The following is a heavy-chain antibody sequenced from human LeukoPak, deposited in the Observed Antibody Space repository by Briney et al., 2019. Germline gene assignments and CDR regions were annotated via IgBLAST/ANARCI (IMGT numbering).Heavy chain of an antibody. J-gene: IGHJ6*02. Sequence: ASVKVSRKASGGTFSSYAISWVRQAPGQGLEWMGGIIPIFGTANYAQKFQGRVTITADESTSTAYMELSSLRSEDTAVYYCARDNDIVVVPAAIGNGMDVWGQGTTVTVSS. CDR2: IIPIFGTA. CDR3: ARDNDIVVVPAAIGNGMDV. CDR1: GGTFSSYA. V-gene: IGHV1-69*13. D-gene: IGHD2-2*01.